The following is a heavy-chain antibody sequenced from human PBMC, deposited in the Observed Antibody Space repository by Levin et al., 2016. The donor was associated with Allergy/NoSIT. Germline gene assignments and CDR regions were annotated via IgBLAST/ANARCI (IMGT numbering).Heavy chain of an antibody. CDR1: GFTFSSFW. CDR2: INSDGSIT. CDR3: ARALYDSSGYYDRLIFDY. D-gene: IGHD3-22*01. J-gene: IGHJ4*02. Sequence: GESLKISCAASGFTFSSFWMHWVRQAPGKGLVWVSRINSDGSITSYADSVKGRFTISRDNAKNTLYLQMNSLRAEDTAVYYCARALYDSSGYYDRLIFDYWGQGTLVTVSS. V-gene: IGHV3-74*01.